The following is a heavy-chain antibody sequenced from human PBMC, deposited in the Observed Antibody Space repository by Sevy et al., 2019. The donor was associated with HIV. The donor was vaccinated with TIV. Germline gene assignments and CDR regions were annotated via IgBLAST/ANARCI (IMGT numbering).Heavy chain of an antibody. D-gene: IGHD5-12*01. J-gene: IGHJ4*02. V-gene: IGHV4-39*01. Sequence: SETLSLTCTVSGGSISSSSYYWGWIRQPPGKGLEWIGSIYYSGSTYYNPSLKSRVTISVDTSKNQFSLKLSSVTAADMAVYYCARRGWLRAFDYWGQGTLVTVSS. CDR1: GGSISSSSYY. CDR2: IYYSGST. CDR3: ARRGWLRAFDY.